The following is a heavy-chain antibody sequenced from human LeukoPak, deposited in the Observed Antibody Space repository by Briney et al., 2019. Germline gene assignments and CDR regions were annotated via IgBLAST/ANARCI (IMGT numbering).Heavy chain of an antibody. Sequence: PGGSLRLSCAASGFTFSSYAMSWVRQAPGKGLEWVSATSDSGSKTYYADSVKGRFTISRDNSKNTLYLQMNSLRAEDTAVYYCAKAPPYEKYFDYWGQGTLVTVSS. D-gene: IGHD3-3*01. V-gene: IGHV3-23*01. CDR2: TSDSGSKT. CDR3: AKAPPYEKYFDY. CDR1: GFTFSSYA. J-gene: IGHJ4*02.